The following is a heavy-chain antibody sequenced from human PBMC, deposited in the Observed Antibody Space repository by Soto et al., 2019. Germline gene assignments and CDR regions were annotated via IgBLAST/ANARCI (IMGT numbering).Heavy chain of an antibody. Sequence: KVSCKASGGTFSSYAISWVRQAPGQGLEWMGGIIPIFGTANYAQKSQGRVTITADKSTSTAYMELSSLRSEDTAVYYCARAEYYYDSSGYQILFFDYWGQGTLVTVSS. CDR2: IIPIFGTA. CDR3: ARAEYYYDSSGYQILFFDY. CDR1: GGTFSSYA. J-gene: IGHJ4*02. V-gene: IGHV1-69*06. D-gene: IGHD3-22*01.